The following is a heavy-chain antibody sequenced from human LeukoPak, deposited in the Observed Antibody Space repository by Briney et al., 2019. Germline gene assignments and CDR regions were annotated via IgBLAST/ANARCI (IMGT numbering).Heavy chain of an antibody. V-gene: IGHV3-33*01. J-gene: IGHJ6*03. Sequence: GRSLRLSCAASGFTFSSYGMHWVRQAPGKGLEWVAVIWYDGSNKYYADSVKGRSTISRDNSKNTLYLQMNSLRAEDTAVYYCARDPAPHYGGNSEVYYYYYYMDVWGKGTTVTVSS. CDR3: ARDPAPHYGGNSEVYYYYYYMDV. CDR2: IWYDGSNK. CDR1: GFTFSSYG. D-gene: IGHD4-23*01.